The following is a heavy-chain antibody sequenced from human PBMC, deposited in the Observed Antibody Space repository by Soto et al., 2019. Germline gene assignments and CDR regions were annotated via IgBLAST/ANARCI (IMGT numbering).Heavy chain of an antibody. CDR1: GGSFSSGSYS. J-gene: IGHJ6*02. Sequence: KPSETLSLTCSVSGGSFSSGSYSWSWIRQHPGKGLEWIANMYYKGSTFYNPSLKSRVTISIDTSKNQFSLRLSSVTAADTAVYYCARDPGEYGLDVWGQGTTVTVSS. CDR2: MYYKGST. V-gene: IGHV4-31*03. CDR3: ARDPGEYGLDV.